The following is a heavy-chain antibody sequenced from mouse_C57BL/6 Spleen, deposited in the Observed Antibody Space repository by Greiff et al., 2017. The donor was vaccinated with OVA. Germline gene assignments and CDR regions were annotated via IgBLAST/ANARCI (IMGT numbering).Heavy chain of an antibody. CDR2: IYPGSGST. Sequence: QVQLKESGAELVKPGASVKMSCKASGYTFTSYWITWVKQRPGQGLEWIGDIYPGSGSTNYNEKFKSKATLTVDTSSSTAYMQLGSLTSEDSAVYYCAIWSRAMDYWGQGTSVTVSS. J-gene: IGHJ4*01. CDR1: GYTFTSYW. V-gene: IGHV1-55*01. D-gene: IGHD1-1*02. CDR3: AIWSRAMDY.